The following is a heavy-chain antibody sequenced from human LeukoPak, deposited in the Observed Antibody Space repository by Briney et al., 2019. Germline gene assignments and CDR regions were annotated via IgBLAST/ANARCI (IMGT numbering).Heavy chain of an antibody. CDR1: GGTFSSYA. CDR2: IIPIFGTA. J-gene: IGHJ4*02. CDR3: ARAEDSSGYYNYYFDY. D-gene: IGHD3-22*01. Sequence: GASVKVSCKASGGTFSSYAISWVRQAPGQGLEWMGGIIPIFGTANYAQKFQGRVTMTRDMSTSTVYMELSSLRSEDTAVYYCARAEDSSGYYNYYFDYWGQGTLVTVSS. V-gene: IGHV1-69*05.